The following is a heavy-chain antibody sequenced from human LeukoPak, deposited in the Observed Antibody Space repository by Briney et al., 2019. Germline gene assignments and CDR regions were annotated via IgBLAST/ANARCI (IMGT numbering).Heavy chain of an antibody. CDR2: IRYDGSNK. CDR1: GFTFSSYG. Sequence: LGGSLRLSCAASGFTFSSYGMHWVRQAPGKGLEWVAFIRYDGSNKYYADSVKGRFTISRDNSKNTLYLQMNSLRAEDTAVYYCARAYVLRFLEWSNGPYYYMDVWGKGTTVTVSS. CDR3: ARAYVLRFLEWSNGPYYYMDV. J-gene: IGHJ6*03. D-gene: IGHD3-3*01. V-gene: IGHV3-30*02.